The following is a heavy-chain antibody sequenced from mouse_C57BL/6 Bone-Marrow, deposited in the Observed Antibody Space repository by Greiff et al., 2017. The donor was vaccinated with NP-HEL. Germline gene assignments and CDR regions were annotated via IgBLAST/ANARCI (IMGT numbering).Heavy chain of an antibody. J-gene: IGHJ2*01. D-gene: IGHD4-1*01. CDR1: GYAFTNYL. Sequence: QVQLKQSGAELVRPGTSVKVSCKASGYAFTNYLIEWVKQRPGQGLEWIGVINPGSGGTNYNEKFKGKATLTADKSSSTAYMQLSSLTSEVSAVYFCARSSLGNSYYFDSWGQGTTLTVSS. CDR2: INPGSGGT. CDR3: ARSSLGNSYYFDS. V-gene: IGHV1-54*01.